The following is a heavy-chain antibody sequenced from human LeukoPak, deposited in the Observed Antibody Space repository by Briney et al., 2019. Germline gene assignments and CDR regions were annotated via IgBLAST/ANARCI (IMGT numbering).Heavy chain of an antibody. J-gene: IGHJ4*02. V-gene: IGHV4-39*07. CDR2: MYYSANA. CDR1: GGSITSSDHS. CDR3: ARVPYYYDSSGSSYFDY. Sequence: PSETLSLTCTMSGGSITSSDHSWGWLRLAPEKGLEWISHMYYSANAFYNPSLKSRVTMSVDTSQNQISLKVNSVTAADTAVYYCARVPYYYDSSGSSYFDYWGQGTLVTVSS. D-gene: IGHD3-22*01.